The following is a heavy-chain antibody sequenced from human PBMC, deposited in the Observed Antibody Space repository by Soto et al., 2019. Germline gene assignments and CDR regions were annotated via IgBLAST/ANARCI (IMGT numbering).Heavy chain of an antibody. CDR2: INPSGGSK. V-gene: IGHV1-46*01. CDR3: GRGRIAVAGTRGAFDI. Sequence: VSVKVSCKASGYTFTCYYMHCVRQAPGQGVEWTGIINPSGGSKSYAQEFQGRVTMTRDTSTSTVFTEMSSLGSEDAAVYCCGRGRIAVAGTRGAFDIWGQGTMVTVSS. D-gene: IGHD6-19*01. J-gene: IGHJ3*02. CDR1: GYTFTCYY.